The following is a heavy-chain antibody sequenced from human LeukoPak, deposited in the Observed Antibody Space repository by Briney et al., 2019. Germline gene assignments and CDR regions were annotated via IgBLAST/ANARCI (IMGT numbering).Heavy chain of an antibody. J-gene: IGHJ6*04. CDR2: IYSGGST. Sequence: GGSLRLSCAASEFSVGSNYMTWVRQAPGKGLEWVSLIYSGGSTYYADSVKGRFTISRDNAKNSLYLQMNSLRAEDTAVYYCAELGITMIGGVWGKGTTVTISS. CDR1: EFSVGSNY. D-gene: IGHD3-10*02. CDR3: AELGITMIGGV. V-gene: IGHV3-66*01.